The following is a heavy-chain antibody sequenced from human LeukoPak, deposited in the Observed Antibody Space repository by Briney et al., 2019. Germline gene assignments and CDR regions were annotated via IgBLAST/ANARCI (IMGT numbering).Heavy chain of an antibody. Sequence: SETLSLTCAVSGGSISGSNWWSWVRQPPGKGLEWIGEIYHSGSTNYNPSLKSRVTISVDKSKNQFSLKLSSVSAADTAVYYCASSSRYCGGDCYSWYYGMDVWGKGTTVTVSS. CDR2: IYHSGST. V-gene: IGHV4-4*02. CDR3: ASSSRYCGGDCYSWYYGMDV. CDR1: GGSISGSNW. J-gene: IGHJ6*04. D-gene: IGHD2-21*02.